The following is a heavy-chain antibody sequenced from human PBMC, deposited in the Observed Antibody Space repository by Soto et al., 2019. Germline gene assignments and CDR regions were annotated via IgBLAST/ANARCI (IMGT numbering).Heavy chain of an antibody. CDR3: AKDLLLTTITTVGD. CDR2: ISYDGNNK. CDR1: GFIFSTYG. J-gene: IGHJ4*02. V-gene: IGHV3-30*18. Sequence: GGSLRLSCAASGFIFSTYGMHWVRQAPGKGLEWLSVISYDGNNKYYADSVKGRFTISRDNSKNTLWLQMDSLRTEDTAVCYCAKDLLLTTITTVGDWGQGTLVTVSS. D-gene: IGHD4-17*01.